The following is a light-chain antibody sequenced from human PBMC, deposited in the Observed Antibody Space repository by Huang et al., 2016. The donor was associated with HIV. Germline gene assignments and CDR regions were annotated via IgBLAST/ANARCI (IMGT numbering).Light chain of an antibody. CDR2: DAS. CDR3: QQRSNWPLT. Sequence: EIVLTQSPVTLSLSPGKRATFSCRASQNIGTYLAWYQHKPGQAPRLLVYDASMRATGIPARFSGSGSGTDFTLTINSLDPEDFAVYYCQQRSNWPLTFGGGTKVVIK. V-gene: IGKV3-11*01. CDR1: QNIGTY. J-gene: IGKJ4*01.